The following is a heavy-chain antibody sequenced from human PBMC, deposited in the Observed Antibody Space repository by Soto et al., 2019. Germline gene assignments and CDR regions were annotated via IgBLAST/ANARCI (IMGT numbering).Heavy chain of an antibody. D-gene: IGHD6-25*01. J-gene: IGHJ4*02. V-gene: IGHV4-4*02. CDR2: IHHSGNS. Sequence: SETLSLTCAVSGDSISSDKWWSWVRQPPGKGLEWIGEIHHSGNSNYNPSLKSRVIISVDKSKNQFSLNLSSVTDADTAVYYCARGERQQQRDYRGQGTLVTVSS. CDR3: ARGERQQQRDY. CDR1: GDSISSDKW.